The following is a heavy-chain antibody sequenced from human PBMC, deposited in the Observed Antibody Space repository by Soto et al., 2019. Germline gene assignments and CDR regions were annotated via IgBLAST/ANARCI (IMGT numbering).Heavy chain of an antibody. D-gene: IGHD5-18*01. Sequence: ASVKVSCKASGYTFYSHSISWVRQAPGQGLEWMGRINADYGNTQYAQKFRGRVTMATDTSTTTVYMELTNLRSDDTAVYYCARCIQGDYYYGMDVWGQGTTVTVSS. V-gene: IGHV1-18*01. CDR2: INADYGNT. CDR3: ARCIQGDYYYGMDV. CDR1: GYTFYSHS. J-gene: IGHJ6*02.